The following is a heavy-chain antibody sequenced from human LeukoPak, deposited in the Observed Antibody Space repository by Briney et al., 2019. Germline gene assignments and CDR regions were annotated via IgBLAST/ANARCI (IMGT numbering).Heavy chain of an antibody. CDR3: VHRRRSDGWNDLNWFDP. D-gene: IGHD1-1*01. V-gene: IGHV2-5*01. CDR1: GFSLTTSGLG. J-gene: IGHJ5*02. CDR2: IYWNDDK. Sequence: SGPTLVKPTQTLTLTFTFSGFSLTTSGLGVGWIRQPPGKALEWLALIYWNDDKRYSPSLKSRLTITKDTSKNQVVLTMTNMDPVDTATYSYVHRRRSDGWNDLNWFDPWGQGTLVTVSS.